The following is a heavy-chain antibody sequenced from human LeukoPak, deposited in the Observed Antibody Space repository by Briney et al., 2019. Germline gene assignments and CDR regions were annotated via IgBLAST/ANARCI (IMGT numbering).Heavy chain of an antibody. Sequence: GGSLRLSCAASGFTFSSYWMSWVRQAPGKGLEWVANIKQDGSEKYYVDSVKGRFTISRDNAKNSLYLQMNSLRAEDTAVYYCARGRVVVPAAINYFDYWGQGTLVTVSS. V-gene: IGHV3-7*01. CDR2: IKQDGSEK. CDR1: GFTFSSYW. CDR3: ARGRVVVPAAINYFDY. J-gene: IGHJ4*02. D-gene: IGHD2-2*01.